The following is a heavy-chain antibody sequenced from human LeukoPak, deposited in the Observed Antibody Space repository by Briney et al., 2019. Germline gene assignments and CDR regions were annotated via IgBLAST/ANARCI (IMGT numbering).Heavy chain of an antibody. CDR1: GVSISSYY. V-gene: IGHV4-59*01. J-gene: IGHJ4*02. CDR3: AGDSRWSGDLDY. Sequence: ETLTLTCTVSGVSISSYYWSWIRQPPGKGLEWIGYINYSRSTNYNPYLKSRVTIAVATSKNQFSLMLSSVTAADTAGFYCAGDSRWSGDLDYWGQGTLVTVSS. D-gene: IGHD6-13*01. CDR2: INYSRST.